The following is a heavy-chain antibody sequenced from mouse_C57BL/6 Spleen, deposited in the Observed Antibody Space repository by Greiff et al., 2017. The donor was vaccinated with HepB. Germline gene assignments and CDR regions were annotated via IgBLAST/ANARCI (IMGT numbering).Heavy chain of an antibody. CDR1: GFNFKDYY. CDR2: IDPEDGDT. J-gene: IGHJ4*01. D-gene: IGHD1-1*01. CDR3: ARRYYGMDYDAMDY. Sequence: VQLKESGAELVKPGASVKLSCTASGFNFKDYYMHWVKQRTEQGLEWIGRIDPEDGDTKYAPKFQGKATITADTSSNTAYLQLSSLTSEDTAVYYCARRYYGMDYDAMDYWGQGTSVTVSS. V-gene: IGHV14-2*01.